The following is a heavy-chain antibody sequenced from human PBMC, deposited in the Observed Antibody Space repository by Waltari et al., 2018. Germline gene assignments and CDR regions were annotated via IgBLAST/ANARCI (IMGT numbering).Heavy chain of an antibody. V-gene: IGHV1-24*01. D-gene: IGHD3-16*01. J-gene: IGHJ3*02. CDR3: ATGGAPPEGAFDI. CDR1: GYTPTDLS. CDR2: VDPEDADT. Sequence: QVQLVQSGAEVKKPGASVKVSCKVSGYTPTDLSHHWVRQAPGKGLEWMGGVDPEDADTIYAQKFQGRVTMTEDTSTDTAYMELSSLRSDDTAVYYCATGGAPPEGAFDIWGQGTMVTVSS.